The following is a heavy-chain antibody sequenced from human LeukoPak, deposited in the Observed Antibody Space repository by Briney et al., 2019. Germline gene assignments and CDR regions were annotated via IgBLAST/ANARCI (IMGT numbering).Heavy chain of an antibody. V-gene: IGHV1-8*02. D-gene: IGHD2-2*01. CDR1: GYTFTSYD. CDR3: ARGLSRCSSGNCYEPNWLDS. Sequence: ASVKVSCKASGYTFTSYDINWVRQAPGQGLEWMGWMDPNRGNTGYAHKFQGRVTMARSTSVSTAYMELSSLTSEDTAVYYCARGLSRCSSGNCYEPNWLDSWGQGTLVTVSS. CDR2: MDPNRGNT. J-gene: IGHJ5*01.